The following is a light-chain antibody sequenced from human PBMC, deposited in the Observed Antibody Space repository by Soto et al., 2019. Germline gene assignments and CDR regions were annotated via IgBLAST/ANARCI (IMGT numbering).Light chain of an antibody. J-gene: IGLJ3*02. CDR1: SSNIGSHY. Sequence: QAVVTQPASASGTPGQRVTISCSGTSSNIGSHYVFWYQQLPGAAPKLLIYRNNELPSGVPDRFSGSKSGTSASLAISGLRPEYEADYSCAAWDDSLPARGFGGGTTVTVL. CDR2: RNN. V-gene: IGLV1-47*01. CDR3: AAWDDSLPARG.